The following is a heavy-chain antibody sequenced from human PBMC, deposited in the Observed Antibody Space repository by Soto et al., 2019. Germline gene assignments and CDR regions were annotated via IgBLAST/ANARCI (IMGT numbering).Heavy chain of an antibody. Sequence: XSVKVSCNASGYTFSDYEIDLVRQASGQGLEWMGRMNPNDGNTGYAQNFQGRVSMTRNTSINTAYMELSSLRSDDTAVYYCARGPRESGEWLLFDHWGQGALVTVPS. V-gene: IGHV1-8*01. CDR2: MNPNDGNT. CDR1: GYTFSDYE. D-gene: IGHD3-3*01. J-gene: IGHJ5*02. CDR3: ARGPRESGEWLLFDH.